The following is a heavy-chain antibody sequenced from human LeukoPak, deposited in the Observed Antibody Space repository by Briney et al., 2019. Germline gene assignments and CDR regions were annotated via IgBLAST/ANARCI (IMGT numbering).Heavy chain of an antibody. CDR2: IYHSGST. J-gene: IGHJ4*02. Sequence: SETLSLTCTVSGYSISSGYYWGWIRQPPGKGLEWIGSIYHSGSTSYNPSLKSRVTISVDTSKNQFSLKLSSVTAADTAVYYCARALIAAAGNFDYWGQGTLVTVSS. CDR3: ARALIAAAGNFDY. D-gene: IGHD6-13*01. V-gene: IGHV4-38-2*02. CDR1: GYSISSGYY.